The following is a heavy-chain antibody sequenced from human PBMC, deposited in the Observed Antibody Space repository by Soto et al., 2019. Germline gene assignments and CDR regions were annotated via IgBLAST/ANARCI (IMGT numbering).Heavy chain of an antibody. CDR2: IIPTSGTA. J-gene: IGHJ3*02. CDR3: ARSGVVVNAFDI. Sequence: QVQLVQSGAEVKKPGSSVKVSCKASGGSFSNYAISWVRQVPGQGLEWMGGIIPTSGTANYAQKFQGRVTITADESTRTAYMELSSLRSEDTAVYYCARSGVVVNAFDIWGQGTMVIVSS. V-gene: IGHV1-69*12. CDR1: GGSFSNYA. D-gene: IGHD2-21*01.